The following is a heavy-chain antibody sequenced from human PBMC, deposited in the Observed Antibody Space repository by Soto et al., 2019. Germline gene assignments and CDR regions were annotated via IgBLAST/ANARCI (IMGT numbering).Heavy chain of an antibody. CDR3: ARALPHARQTTAKGPPGY. Sequence: QVQLQQWGAGLLKPSETLSLTCAVYGGSFSGYYWSWIRQPPGKGLEWIGEINHSGSTNYNPSLKSRVTLSVDTSQYQFSLKLRSVAAADTSVYYCARALPHARQTTAKGPPGYWGQGTLVTVSS. CDR1: GGSFSGYY. V-gene: IGHV4-34*01. J-gene: IGHJ4*02. D-gene: IGHD4-4*01. CDR2: INHSGST.